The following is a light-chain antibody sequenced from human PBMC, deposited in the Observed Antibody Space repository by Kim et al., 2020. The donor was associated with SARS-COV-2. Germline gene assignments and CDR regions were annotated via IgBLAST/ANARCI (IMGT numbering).Light chain of an antibody. CDR1: QSISSN. CDR3: QQYNNWPPYT. V-gene: IGKV3-15*01. CDR2: GAS. J-gene: IGKJ2*01. Sequence: EIVMTQSPATLSVSPGERATLSCRASQSISSNLAWYQQKPGQAPRLLIYGASTRATDIPARFSGSGSGTDFTLTISSLQSEDFAVYYCQQYNNWPPYTVGQGTKVDIQ.